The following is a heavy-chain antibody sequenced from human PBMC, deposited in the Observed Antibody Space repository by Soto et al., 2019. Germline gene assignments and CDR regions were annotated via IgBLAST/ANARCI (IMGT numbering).Heavy chain of an antibody. D-gene: IGHD4-17*01. Sequence: TSETLSLTCAAYGGSFSGYYWSWIRQHPGKGLEWIGYIYYSGSTYYNPSLKSRVTISVDTSKNQFSLKLSSVTAADTAVYYCARGTDYGVGPLSYWGQGTLVNVSS. CDR1: GGSFSGYY. CDR2: IYYSGST. V-gene: IGHV4-31*11. CDR3: ARGTDYGVGPLSY. J-gene: IGHJ4*02.